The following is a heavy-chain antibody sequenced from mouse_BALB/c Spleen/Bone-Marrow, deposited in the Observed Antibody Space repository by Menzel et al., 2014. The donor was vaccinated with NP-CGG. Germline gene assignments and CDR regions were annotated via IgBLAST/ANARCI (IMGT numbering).Heavy chain of an antibody. Sequence: EVHLVESGGGLVKSGGSLKLSCAASGFTFSNYGMSWVRQTPEKRLEWVATISGGGSYTFYSDSVKGRFTISRDNATNNLYLQLSSLRSEDTALYYCARHAYYDQTEVSFVYWGQGTLVTVSA. J-gene: IGHJ3*01. CDR2: ISGGGSYT. CDR3: ARHAYYDQTEVSFVY. D-gene: IGHD2-4*01. V-gene: IGHV5-9-2*01. CDR1: GFTFSNYG.